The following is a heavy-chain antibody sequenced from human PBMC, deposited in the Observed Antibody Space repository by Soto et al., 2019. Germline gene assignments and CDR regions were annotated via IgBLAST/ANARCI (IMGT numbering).Heavy chain of an antibody. D-gene: IGHD5-18*01. Sequence: ASVKVSCKASGYTFTGYYMHWVRQAPGQGLEWMGWINPNSGGTNYAQKFQGWVTMTRDTSISTAYMELSRLRSDDTAVYYCARDRNSYGPHYFDYWGQGTLVTVSS. CDR1: GYTFTGYY. J-gene: IGHJ4*02. V-gene: IGHV1-2*04. CDR2: INPNSGGT. CDR3: ARDRNSYGPHYFDY.